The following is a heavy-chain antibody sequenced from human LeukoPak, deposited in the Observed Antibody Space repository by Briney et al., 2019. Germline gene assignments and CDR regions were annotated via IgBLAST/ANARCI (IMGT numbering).Heavy chain of an antibody. CDR2: IIPIFGTA. D-gene: IGHD2-2*01. CDR3: ARDGTSLEAFNWFDP. Sequence: SVKVSCKASGGTFSSYAISWVRQAPGQGLEWMGGIIPIFGTANYAQKFQGRVTITADESTSTAYMELSSLRSEDTAVYYCARDGTSLEAFNWFDPWGQGTLVTVSS. CDR1: GGTFSSYA. J-gene: IGHJ5*02. V-gene: IGHV1-69*01.